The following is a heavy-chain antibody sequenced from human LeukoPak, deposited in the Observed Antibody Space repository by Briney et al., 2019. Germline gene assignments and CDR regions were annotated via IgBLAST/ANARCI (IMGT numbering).Heavy chain of an antibody. CDR2: INHSGST. CDR3: ARAPASGYYGY. Sequence: SETLSLTCAVYGGSFSGYYWSWIRQPPGKGLEWIGEINHSGSTNYNPSLKSRVTISVDTSKNQFSLKLSSVTAADTAVYYCARAPASGYYGYWGQGTLVTVSS. V-gene: IGHV4-34*01. J-gene: IGHJ4*02. CDR1: GGSFSGYY. D-gene: IGHD3-22*01.